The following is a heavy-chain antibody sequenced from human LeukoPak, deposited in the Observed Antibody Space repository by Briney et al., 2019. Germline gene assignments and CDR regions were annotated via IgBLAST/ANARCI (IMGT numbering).Heavy chain of an antibody. D-gene: IGHD2-2*03. V-gene: IGHV4-39*07. J-gene: IGHJ5*02. CDR3: ARLLRVGYCSTTTCNWFDP. CDR1: GGSISSTSYY. CDR2: IYYSGST. Sequence: SETLSLTCVVSGGSISSTSYYWGWIRQPPGKGLEWIGSIYYSGSTYYSPSLKSRFTISVDTSKNQFSLKLSSVTAADTAVYYCARLLRVGYCSTTTCNWFDPWGQGTLVTVSS.